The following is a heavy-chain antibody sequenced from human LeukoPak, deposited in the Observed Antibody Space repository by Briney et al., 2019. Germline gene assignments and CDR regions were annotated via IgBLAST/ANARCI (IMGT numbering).Heavy chain of an antibody. J-gene: IGHJ4*02. CDR1: GFTFNTYT. V-gene: IGHV3-48*01. CDR2: ISGSSGII. D-gene: IGHD2-15*01. CDR3: AREDGYCSGGNCYSYFDS. Sequence: GGSLRLSCAASGFTFNTYTMNWVRQAPGKGLEWVSYISGSSGIIDYADSVRGRFTISRDNAKNSLFLQMYSLRAEDTAVYFCAREDGYCSGGNCYSYFDSWGQGTLVTVSP.